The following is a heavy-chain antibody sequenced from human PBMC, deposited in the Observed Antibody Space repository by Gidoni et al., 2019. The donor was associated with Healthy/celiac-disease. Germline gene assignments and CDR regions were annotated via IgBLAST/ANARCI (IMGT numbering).Heavy chain of an antibody. J-gene: IGHJ4*02. V-gene: IGHV4-34*01. CDR3: ARGVTLLWFGELFLDY. CDR1: GGSFSGYY. D-gene: IGHD3-10*01. CDR2: INHSEIT. Sequence: QVQLQQWGAGLLKPSETLSLTCAVYGGSFSGYYWSWLRQPPGKGLEWIREINHSEITNYNPSLKSRVTISVDTSNNQFSLKLSSVTAADTAVYYCARGVTLLWFGELFLDYCGQGTLVTVSS.